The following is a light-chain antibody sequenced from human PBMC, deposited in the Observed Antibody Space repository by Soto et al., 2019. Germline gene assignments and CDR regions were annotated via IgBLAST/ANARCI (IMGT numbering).Light chain of an antibody. CDR3: KQYGSSPQT. V-gene: IGKV3-20*01. CDR1: QSVSRSS. CDR2: GAS. Sequence: EIVLPQSPGTLSLSPGERATLSCRASQSVSRSSFAWYQQKPGQAPRLLIYGASRRATGIPARVRGSGSGTDGTRTISRLEPEDFAVYYCKQYGSSPQTFGQGTKLEIK. J-gene: IGKJ2*01.